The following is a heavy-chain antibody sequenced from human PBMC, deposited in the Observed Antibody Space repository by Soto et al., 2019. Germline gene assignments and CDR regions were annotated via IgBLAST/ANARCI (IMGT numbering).Heavy chain of an antibody. Sequence: SVKVSVKACGGTFSSYAISWVRQAPGQGLEWMGGIIPIFGTANYAQKFQGRVTITADKSTSTAYMELSSLRSEDTAVYYCARERRLGPRGSYYYGMDVWGQGTTVTVSS. V-gene: IGHV1-69*06. CDR1: GGTFSSYA. D-gene: IGHD3-16*01. CDR2: IIPIFGTA. J-gene: IGHJ6*02. CDR3: ARERRLGPRGSYYYGMDV.